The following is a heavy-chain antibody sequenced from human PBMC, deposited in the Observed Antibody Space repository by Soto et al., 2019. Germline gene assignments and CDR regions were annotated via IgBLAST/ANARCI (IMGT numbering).Heavy chain of an antibody. V-gene: IGHV3-74*01. CDR3: ARDGRGVVMVAAAYYMDV. D-gene: IGHD2-15*01. CDR2: INSDGSST. Sequence: EVQLVESGGGLVQPGGSLRLSCAASGFTFSSYWMHWVRQAPGKGLVWVSRINSDGSSTSYADSVKGRFTISRDNAKNTLYLQMNSLRAEDTAVYYCARDGRGVVMVAAAYYMDVWGKGTTVTVSS. CDR1: GFTFSSYW. J-gene: IGHJ6*03.